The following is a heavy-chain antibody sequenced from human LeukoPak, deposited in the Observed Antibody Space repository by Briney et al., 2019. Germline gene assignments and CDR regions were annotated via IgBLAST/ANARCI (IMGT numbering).Heavy chain of an antibody. V-gene: IGHV3-23*01. Sequence: GGSLRLSCAASGFTFNNYARSWVRQAPGKGRGWVSVISGSGGSTYYADSVKGRFTISRDNSKNPLYVQMSSLRAEDTAVYYCAKGLGGTWIRHYSDYWGQGTLVTVSS. D-gene: IGHD1-1*01. J-gene: IGHJ4*02. CDR1: GFTFNNYA. CDR3: AKGLGGTWIRHYSDY. CDR2: ISGSGGST.